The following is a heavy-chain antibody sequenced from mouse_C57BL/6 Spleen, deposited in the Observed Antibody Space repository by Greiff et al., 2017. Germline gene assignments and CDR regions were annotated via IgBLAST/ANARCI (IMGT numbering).Heavy chain of an antibody. Sequence: EVHLVESGGGLVKPGGSLKLSCAASGFTFSSYAMSWVRQTPEKRLEWGATISDGGSYTYYPDNVKGRFTISRDNAKNNLYLQMSHLKSEDTAMYYCARGGEVTALDYWGQGTTLTVSS. V-gene: IGHV5-4*01. CDR1: GFTFSSYA. D-gene: IGHD2-2*01. CDR3: ARGGEVTALDY. J-gene: IGHJ2*01. CDR2: ISDGGSYT.